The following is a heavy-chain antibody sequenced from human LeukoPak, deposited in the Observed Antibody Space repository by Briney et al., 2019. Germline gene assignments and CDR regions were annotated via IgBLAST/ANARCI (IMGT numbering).Heavy chain of an antibody. J-gene: IGHJ4*02. CDR1: GFTFNTYG. Sequence: GGSLRLSCAASGFTFNTYGMSWVRQAPGKGLEWVSAIGGSGGHTYYADSVKGRFTISRDNSKNTLYLQMNSLRAEDTAVYYCAKDGGLWVSAHWGDSWGRGTLVTVSS. V-gene: IGHV3-23*01. CDR3: AKDGGLWVSAHWGDS. D-gene: IGHD7-27*01. CDR2: IGGSGGHT.